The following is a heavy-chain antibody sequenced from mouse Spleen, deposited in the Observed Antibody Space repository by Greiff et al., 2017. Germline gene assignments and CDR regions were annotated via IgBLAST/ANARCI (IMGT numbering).Heavy chain of an antibody. D-gene: IGHD1-1*01. V-gene: IGHV1-80*01. J-gene: IGHJ4*01. CDR1: GYAFSSYW. CDR2: IYPGDGDT. Sequence: QVQLKESGAELVKPGASVKISCKASGYAFSSYWMNWVKQRPGKGLEWIGQIYPGDGDTNYNGKFKGKATLTADKSSSTAYMQLGSLTSKDSAVYCCARGNYYEAMGYWGQGTSVTVSS. CDR3: ARGNYYEAMGY.